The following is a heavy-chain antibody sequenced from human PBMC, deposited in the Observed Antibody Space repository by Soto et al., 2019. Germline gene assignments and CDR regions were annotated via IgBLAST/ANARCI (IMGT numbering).Heavy chain of an antibody. V-gene: IGHV4-59*08. CDR3: ARGKGEYVTRYFDY. J-gene: IGHJ4*02. D-gene: IGHD3-16*01. Sequence: PSETLSLTCTVSGGSSSSYDWSWIRQPPGKGLEWIGYIYYSGSTNYNPSLKSRVTISVDTSKNQFSLKLSSVTAADTAVYYCARGKGEYVTRYFDYWGQGTLVTVSS. CDR1: GGSSSSYD. CDR2: IYYSGST.